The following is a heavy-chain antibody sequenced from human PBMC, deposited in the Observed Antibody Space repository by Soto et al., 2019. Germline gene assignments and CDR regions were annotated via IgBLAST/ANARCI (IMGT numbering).Heavy chain of an antibody. J-gene: IGHJ4*02. V-gene: IGHV1-2*06. CDR1: GYRFTTFY. D-gene: IGHD5-18*01. CDR3: AGDGNFVLRGYSFGFDF. Sequence: QVQLVQSGAEVKKPGASVRVSCKASGYRFTTFYIHWGRQAPGQGLEWMGRMNVDTGGTTYAQKFRGRVTMTRNTSISTANMEVTNVISDDTAIYYCAGDGNFVLRGYSFGFDFWGQGTRVTVSS. CDR2: MNVDTGGT.